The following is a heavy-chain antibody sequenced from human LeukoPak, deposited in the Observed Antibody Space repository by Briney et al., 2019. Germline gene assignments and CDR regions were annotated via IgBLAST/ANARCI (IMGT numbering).Heavy chain of an antibody. V-gene: IGHV4-30-2*01. CDR2: YHRGTT. D-gene: IGHD3-16*02. J-gene: IGHJ4*02. CDR3: ALRVRKYDYVWGSYRAHPYYFDY. Sequence: YHRGTTHYNPSLKSRVSISLDGSKNQFSLKLSSVTAADTAVYYCALRVRKYDYVWGSYRAHPYYFDYWGQGTLVTVSS.